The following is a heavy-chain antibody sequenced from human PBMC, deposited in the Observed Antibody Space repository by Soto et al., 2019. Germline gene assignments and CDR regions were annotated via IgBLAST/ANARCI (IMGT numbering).Heavy chain of an antibody. V-gene: IGHV4-4*02. J-gene: IGHJ4*02. Sequence: SETLSLTCAVSGGSISISNWWSWVRQPPGKGLEWIGEIYHSGSTNYNPSLKSRVTISVDKSKNQFSLKLSSVTAADTAVYYCARGPHTSSWYNAYWGQGTLVTVS. CDR3: ARGPHTSSWYNAY. D-gene: IGHD6-13*01. CDR2: IYHSGST. CDR1: GGSISISNW.